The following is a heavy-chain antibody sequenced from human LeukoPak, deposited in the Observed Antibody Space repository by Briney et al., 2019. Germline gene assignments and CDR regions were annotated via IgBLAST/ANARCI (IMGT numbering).Heavy chain of an antibody. J-gene: IGHJ3*02. CDR3: ARVDTAMVIAFDI. D-gene: IGHD5-18*01. Sequence: GGSLRLSCAASGFTFGDYYMSWIRQAPGKGLEWVSYISSSGSTIYYADSVKGRFTISRDNAKNSLYLQMNSLRAEDTAVYYCARVDTAMVIAFDIWGQGTMVTVSS. CDR2: ISSSGSTI. V-gene: IGHV3-11*01. CDR1: GFTFGDYY.